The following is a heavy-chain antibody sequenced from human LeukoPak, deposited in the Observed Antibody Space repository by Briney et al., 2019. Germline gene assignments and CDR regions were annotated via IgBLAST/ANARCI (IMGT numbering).Heavy chain of an antibody. V-gene: IGHV3-33*01. CDR2: IWFDGTNK. Sequence: GGSLRLSCAASGFTFSNYGMHWVRQAPGKGLEWVAVIWFDGTNKYYADSLKGRFTISRDNSKNTLYLQMNSLRAEDTALYYCARVRTVESPFDYWGQGTLVTVSS. CDR3: ARVRTVESPFDY. D-gene: IGHD4-23*01. J-gene: IGHJ4*02. CDR1: GFTFSNYG.